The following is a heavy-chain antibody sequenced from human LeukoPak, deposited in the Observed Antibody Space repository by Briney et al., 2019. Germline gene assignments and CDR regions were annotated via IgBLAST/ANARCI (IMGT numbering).Heavy chain of an antibody. Sequence: SETLSLTCSVSGGSVSSGSYYWSWIRQSPGQGLEWIGNVYYSGSTNYNPSLKSRVTISVDTSKNQFSLKLTSVTATDTAVYYCARDWMSRPVYSFASGSSRGHFDLWGRGTLVTVSS. CDR3: ARDWMSRPVYSFASGSSRGHFDL. CDR1: GGSVSSGSYY. V-gene: IGHV4-61*01. D-gene: IGHD3-10*01. CDR2: VYYSGST. J-gene: IGHJ2*01.